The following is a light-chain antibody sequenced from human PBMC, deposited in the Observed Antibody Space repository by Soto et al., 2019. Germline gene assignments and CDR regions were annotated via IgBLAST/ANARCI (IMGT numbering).Light chain of an antibody. CDR3: QQYDILPIT. CDR2: DAS. J-gene: IGKJ5*01. Sequence: EIQLTQSPSSLFASVWDRVPITCQASQDINIYLNWYQQKPGKAPNLLIYDASNLEIGVPSRFSGSGSGTHFTFTISSLQTEDIGTYYCQQYDILPITFGRGTRLEIK. CDR1: QDINIY. V-gene: IGKV1-33*01.